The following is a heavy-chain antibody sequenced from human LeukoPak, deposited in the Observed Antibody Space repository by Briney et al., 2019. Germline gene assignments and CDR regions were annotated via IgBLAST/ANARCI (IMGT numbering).Heavy chain of an antibody. CDR1: GFTFSYYA. CDR2: ISPNGGYT. J-gene: IGHJ4*02. Sequence: GGSLRLSCSASGFTFSYYAMHWVRLTPGKGLEYVSGISPNGGYTFYADSVKGRFTMSRDNSKNTLYLQMSSLRPEDTALYHCEKDLHSGYDSLDCWGQGTLVTVSS. D-gene: IGHD5-12*01. CDR3: EKDLHSGYDSLDC. V-gene: IGHV3-64D*08.